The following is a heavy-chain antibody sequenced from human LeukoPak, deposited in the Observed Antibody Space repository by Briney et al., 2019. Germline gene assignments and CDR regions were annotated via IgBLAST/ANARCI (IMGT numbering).Heavy chain of an antibody. CDR2: MNPNSGNT. D-gene: IGHD3-22*01. V-gene: IGHV1-8*01. J-gene: IGHJ5*02. Sequence: ASVKVPCKTSGYTFTTYDINWVRQATGQGLEWMGWMNPNSGNTGYAQKFQGRVTMTRNTPISTAYMELSSLRSEDTAVYYCARDRGASSFTPTYYYDSSGYVPWGQGTLVTVSS. CDR1: GYTFTTYD. CDR3: ARDRGASSFTPTYYYDSSGYVP.